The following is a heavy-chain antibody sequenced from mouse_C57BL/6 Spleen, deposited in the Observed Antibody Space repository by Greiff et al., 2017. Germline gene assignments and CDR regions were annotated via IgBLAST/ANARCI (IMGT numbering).Heavy chain of an antibody. D-gene: IGHD2-3*01. Sequence: VQLPQSGPELVKPGASVKISCKASGYTFTDYYMNWVKQSHGKSLEWIGDINPNNGGTSYNQKFKGKATLTVDKSSSTAYMELRSLTSEDSAVYYCARGADGPWGQGTTLTVSS. CDR3: ARGADGP. CDR1: GYTFTDYY. J-gene: IGHJ2*01. CDR2: INPNNGGT. V-gene: IGHV1-26*01.